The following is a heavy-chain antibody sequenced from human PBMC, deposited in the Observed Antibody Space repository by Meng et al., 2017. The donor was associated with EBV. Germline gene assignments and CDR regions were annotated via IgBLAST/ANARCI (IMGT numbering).Heavy chain of an antibody. CDR2: YLPTFGAP. CDR1: GAPFRHNV. D-gene: IGHD3-10*01. V-gene: IGHV1-69*01. CDR3: ASESGRGYTPDY. J-gene: IGHJ4*02. Sequence: VQLLRSAARWTWLGSSVKYACNTSGAPFRHNVISGVRQAPGQGLEWVGGYLPTFGAPNYAQKFHGRVSITADESTSTHYMDLSSLRSEDTAVYYCASESGRGYTPDYWGQGTLVTVSS.